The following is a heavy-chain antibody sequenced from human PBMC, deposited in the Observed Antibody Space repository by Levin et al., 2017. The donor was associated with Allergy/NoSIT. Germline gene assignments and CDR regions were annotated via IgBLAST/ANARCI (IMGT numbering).Heavy chain of an antibody. D-gene: IGHD3-10*01. Sequence: GSLRLSCTVSGGSMASPSYYWGWIRQPPGKGLEWIGTIYYSGSTYYNPSLKSRLTISLDTSKNQFSLKLTSVIAADTAVYYCARNRGVSRRLGIEYWGQGTLVTVSS. J-gene: IGHJ4*02. CDR1: GGSMASPSYY. CDR3: ARNRGVSRRLGIEY. V-gene: IGHV4-39*01. CDR2: IYYSGST.